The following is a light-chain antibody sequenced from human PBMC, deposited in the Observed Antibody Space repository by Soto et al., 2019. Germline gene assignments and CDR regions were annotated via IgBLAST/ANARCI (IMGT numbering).Light chain of an antibody. CDR2: DVS. Sequence: QSALTQPASVSGSPGQSITISCTGTSSDVGGYNYVSLYQQHPGKAPKLRIYDVSNRPSGISNRFSGSKSGNTASLTISGLQAEDEADYYCSSYTGSSTYVLGTGTKVTVI. V-gene: IGLV2-14*01. J-gene: IGLJ1*01. CDR1: SSDVGGYNY. CDR3: SSYTGSSTYV.